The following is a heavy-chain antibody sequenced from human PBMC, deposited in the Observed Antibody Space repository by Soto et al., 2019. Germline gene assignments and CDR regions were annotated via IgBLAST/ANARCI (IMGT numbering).Heavy chain of an antibody. V-gene: IGHV3-21*01. CDR1: GFTFSSYS. D-gene: IGHD2-21*01. CDR3: ATDGPTIYCGGCGMDV. Sequence: GGSLRLSCAASGFTFSSYSMNWVRQAPGKGLEWVSSISSSSSYIYYADSVKGRFTISRDNAKNSLYLQMNSLRAEDTAVYYCATDGPTIYCGGCGMDVWGQGTTVTVSS. CDR2: ISSSSSYI. J-gene: IGHJ6*02.